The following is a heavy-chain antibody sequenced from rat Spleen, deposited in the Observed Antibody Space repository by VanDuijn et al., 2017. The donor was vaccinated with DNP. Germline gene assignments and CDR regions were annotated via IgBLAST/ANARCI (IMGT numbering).Heavy chain of an antibody. V-gene: IGHV5-46*01. CDR1: GFTFSSFP. CDR2: ISTSGGNT. J-gene: IGHJ2*01. CDR3: VRWNNSGFYFDY. Sequence: EVQLVESGGGLVQPGRSMKLSCAASGFTFSSFPMAWVRQAPTKGLEWVASISTSGGNTYYRDSVKGRFTISRDNAESTLHLQMNSLRSEDMATYHCVRWNNSGFYFDYWGQGVVVTVSS. D-gene: IGHD4-3*01.